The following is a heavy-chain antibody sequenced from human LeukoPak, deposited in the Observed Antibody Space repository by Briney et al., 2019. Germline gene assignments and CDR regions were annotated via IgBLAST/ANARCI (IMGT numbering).Heavy chain of an antibody. V-gene: IGHV3-48*03. CDR1: GFTFSSYE. CDR3: ARGLIYFEV. Sequence: AGGSLRLSCAASGFTFSSYEMNWVRQAPGKGLEWVSYISSSGSTIYYADSVKGRFTISRDNANNAVYLQMDTLRVEDTAVYYCARGLIYFEVWGQGTLVSVSS. J-gene: IGHJ4*02. D-gene: IGHD3-9*01. CDR2: ISSSGSTI.